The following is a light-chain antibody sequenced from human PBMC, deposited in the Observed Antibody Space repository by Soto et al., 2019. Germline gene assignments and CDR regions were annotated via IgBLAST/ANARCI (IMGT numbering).Light chain of an antibody. J-gene: IGLJ2*01. Sequence: QSVLTQPPSASGTPGQRVTISCSGSSSNIGSNTVNWYQQLPGTAPKLVIYSNNQRPSGVPDRFSGSKSGTSASLAISGLQSEDEPDYYCVAWDDSLNGYVVFGGRTKVTVL. V-gene: IGLV1-44*01. CDR2: SNN. CDR3: VAWDDSLNGYVV. CDR1: SSNIGSNT.